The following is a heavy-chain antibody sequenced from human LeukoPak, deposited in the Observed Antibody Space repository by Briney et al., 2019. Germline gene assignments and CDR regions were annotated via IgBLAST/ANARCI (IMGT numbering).Heavy chain of an antibody. CDR1: GYAFTGSH. V-gene: IGHV1-2*02. D-gene: IGHD6-6*01. J-gene: IGHJ5*02. Sequence: ASVKVSCKASGYAFTGSHVHWVRQAPGQGLEWMGWINPNPNSGVTNYAQKFQGRVTMTRDTSISTAYMELSRLTSDDTAVYYCARAPEYSTAWPYKNWFDPWGQGTLVTVSS. CDR2: INPNPNSGVT. CDR3: ARAPEYSTAWPYKNWFDP.